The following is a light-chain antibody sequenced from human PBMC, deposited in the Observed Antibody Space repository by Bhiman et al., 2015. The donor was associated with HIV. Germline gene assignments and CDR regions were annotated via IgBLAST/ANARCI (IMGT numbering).Light chain of an antibody. Sequence: QSVLTQPPSASGTPGQRVTISCSGSSSNIGSNHVYWYQQLPGKNPQTYLIYRNNQRPSGVPSTDFSGSKSGTSASLAITGLQADDEADYYCQSYDSSLSAPYVFGTGTKVTVL. CDR3: QSYDSSLSAPYV. J-gene: IGLJ1*01. V-gene: IGLV1-47*01. CDR2: RNN. CDR1: SSNIGSNH.